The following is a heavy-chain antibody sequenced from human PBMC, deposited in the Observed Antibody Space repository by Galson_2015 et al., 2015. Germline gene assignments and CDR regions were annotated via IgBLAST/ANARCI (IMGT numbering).Heavy chain of an antibody. CDR1: GFTVNGHY. V-gene: IGHV3-66*02. J-gene: IGHJ3*02. Sequence: SLRLSCAASGFTVNGHYMNWVRQAPGKGLEWVSVIYSDERIYYADSVKGRFTISRDNSKNTLFLQMNSLRAEDTAVYYCARIWGETGLTTVNGFDIWGQGTTVIVSS. D-gene: IGHD4-17*01. CDR3: ARIWGETGLTTVNGFDI. CDR2: IYSDERI.